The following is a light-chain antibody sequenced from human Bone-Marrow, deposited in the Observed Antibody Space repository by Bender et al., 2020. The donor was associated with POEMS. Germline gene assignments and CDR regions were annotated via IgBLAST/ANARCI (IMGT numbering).Light chain of an antibody. V-gene: IGLV2-14*01. CDR3: STYAGTYSSV. Sequence: QSALTQPASVSGSPGQSITVSCTGTSSDVGGYNYVSWYQHHPGKGPQLIIYEVTNRPSGVSNRFSGYDSGNTASLPVSGLQAEDEANYYCSTYAGTYSSVFGTGPEVSVL. CDR2: EVT. J-gene: IGLJ1*01. CDR1: SSDVGGYNY.